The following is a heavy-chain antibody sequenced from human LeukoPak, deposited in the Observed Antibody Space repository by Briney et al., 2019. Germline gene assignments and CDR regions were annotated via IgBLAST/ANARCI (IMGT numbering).Heavy chain of an antibody. J-gene: IGHJ3*02. V-gene: IGHV4-59*12. CDR3: AREYYYDSSGYSHDAFDI. CDR2: IYYSGST. D-gene: IGHD3-22*01. Sequence: SETLSLTCTVSGGSISSYYWSWIRQPPGKGLEWIGYIYYSGSTNYNPSLKSRVTISVDRSKNQFSLKLSSVTAADTAVYYCAREYYYDSSGYSHDAFDIWGQGTMVTVSS. CDR1: GGSISSYY.